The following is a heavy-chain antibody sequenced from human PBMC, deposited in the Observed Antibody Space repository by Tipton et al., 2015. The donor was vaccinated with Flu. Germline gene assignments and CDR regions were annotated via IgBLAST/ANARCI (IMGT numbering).Heavy chain of an antibody. Sequence: SLRLSCAASGFTFSNYWMHWVRQAPGKGLEWVANINRDGSKEYCVDSVKGRFTISRDNAKNSLYLQMNSLRAEDTAVYYCARAVGGSSSYWGQGTLVTVSS. V-gene: IGHV3-7*01. CDR2: INRDGSKE. D-gene: IGHD6-6*01. CDR1: GFTFSNYW. CDR3: ARAVGGSSSY. J-gene: IGHJ4*02.